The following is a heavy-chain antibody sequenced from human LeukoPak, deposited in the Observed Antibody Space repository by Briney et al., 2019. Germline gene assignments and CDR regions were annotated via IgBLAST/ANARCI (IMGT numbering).Heavy chain of an antibody. Sequence: SETLSLTCTVSGGSISSYYWSWIRQPAGKGLEWIGRIYSSGSTKYNPSLKSRVTMSVDTSKNQFSLKLSSVTAADTAVYYCARDKYYDSSASNDYWGQGTLVTVSS. CDR2: IYSSGST. CDR3: ARDKYYDSSASNDY. CDR1: GGSISSYY. J-gene: IGHJ4*02. D-gene: IGHD3-22*01. V-gene: IGHV4-4*07.